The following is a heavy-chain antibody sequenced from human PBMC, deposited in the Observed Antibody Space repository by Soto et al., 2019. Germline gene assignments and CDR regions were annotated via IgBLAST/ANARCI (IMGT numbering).Heavy chain of an antibody. CDR1: GDSVSSGNYY. V-gene: IGHV4-61*01. J-gene: IGHJ4*02. CDR3: ARDFPGGQPKAA. D-gene: IGHD3-16*01. CDR2: IAYTGCT. Sequence: QVQLQESGPGLVKPSDTLSLTCTVSGDSVSSGNYYWTWIRQPPGRGLEWIGFIAYTGCTHYNASLTSRVTISVDTSRNQFSLKLTSVTAADTAVYYCARDFPGGQPKAARGQETLVTVST.